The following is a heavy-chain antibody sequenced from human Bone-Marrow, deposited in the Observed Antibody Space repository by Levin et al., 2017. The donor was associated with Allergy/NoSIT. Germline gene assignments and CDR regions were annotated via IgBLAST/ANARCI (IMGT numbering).Heavy chain of an antibody. CDR2: IYHSGST. CDR1: GGSISTNHW. Sequence: SETLSLTCAVSGGSISTNHWWSWVRQPPGKGLEWIGEIYHSGSTNYNPSLKSRVTISVDKSKSQFSLELRSVTAADTAVYYCARRDRYASPINYVSFDYWGQGTLVTVSS. CDR3: ARRDRYASPINYVSFDY. V-gene: IGHV4-4*02. J-gene: IGHJ4*02. D-gene: IGHD5-24*01.